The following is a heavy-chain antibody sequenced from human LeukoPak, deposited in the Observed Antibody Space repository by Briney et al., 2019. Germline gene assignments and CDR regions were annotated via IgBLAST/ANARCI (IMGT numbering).Heavy chain of an antibody. J-gene: IGHJ5*02. D-gene: IGHD6-13*01. CDR3: TGDRSSSSWTDH. CDR1: GGSISNYY. V-gene: IGHV4-59*01. Sequence: SSETLSLTCTVSGGSISNYYWGWVRQPPGKGLEWIGHIPYSGSPDYKFSLKSRVTISVDTSKNQFSLNLNSVTAADTALYYCTGDRSSSSWTDHWGQGILVTVSS. CDR2: IPYSGSP.